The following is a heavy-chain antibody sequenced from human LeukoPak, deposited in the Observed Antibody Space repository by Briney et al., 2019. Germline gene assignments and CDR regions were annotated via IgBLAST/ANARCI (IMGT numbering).Heavy chain of an antibody. Sequence: GGSLRLSCAASGFTFSTYAMSWVRQAPGKGLEWVSAISGSGGSTYYADSVKGRFTISRDNSKNTLYLQVNSLRAEDTAVYYCANTIYCSSTSCYDYWGQGTLVTVSS. CDR3: ANTIYCSSTSCYDY. CDR2: ISGSGGST. D-gene: IGHD2-2*01. V-gene: IGHV3-23*01. CDR1: GFTFSTYA. J-gene: IGHJ4*02.